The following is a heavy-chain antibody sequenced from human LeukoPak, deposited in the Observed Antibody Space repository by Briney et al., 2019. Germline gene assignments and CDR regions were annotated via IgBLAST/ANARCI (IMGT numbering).Heavy chain of an antibody. V-gene: IGHV3-30*02. CDR3: AKKPYYDSSGSQGPFSY. CDR1: GFTFSSYA. D-gene: IGHD3-22*01. Sequence: GGSLRLSCVASGFTFSSYAMHWVRQAPGKGLEWVAFIRYDGSDRYYADSVKGRFTISRDNSKNTLYLQMNSLRAEDTAVYYCAKKPYYDSSGSQGPFSYWGQGTLVTVSS. CDR2: IRYDGSDR. J-gene: IGHJ4*02.